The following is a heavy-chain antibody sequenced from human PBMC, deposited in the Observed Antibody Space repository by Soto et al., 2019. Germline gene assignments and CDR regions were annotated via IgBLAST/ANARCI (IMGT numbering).Heavy chain of an antibody. V-gene: IGHV3-15*07. CDR2: IKSKDAGGTE. D-gene: IGHD6-6*01. J-gene: IGHJ4*01. Sequence: AGGARRDPRGGSGFTFTPDRVNLGRLGPGKGLEWVGRIKSKDAGGTEDFAEVVKGRFAISRDDSRSMVYMQMSSLKTEDTAVYYCTTDSYFTLKLVRFDYWGLGTLVTVSS. CDR3: TTDSYFTLKLVRFDY. CDR1: GFTFTPDR.